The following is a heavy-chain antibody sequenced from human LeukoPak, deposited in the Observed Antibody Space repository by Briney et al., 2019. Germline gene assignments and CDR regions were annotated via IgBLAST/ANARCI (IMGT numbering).Heavy chain of an antibody. CDR3: ANSAGQLWFFLDY. D-gene: IGHD5-18*01. Sequence: PAGSLRLSCAASGFTFSSYAMSWVRQAPGKGLEWVSAISGSGGSTYYADSVKGRFTISRDNSKNTLYLQMNSLRAEDTAVYYCANSAGQLWFFLDYWGQGTLVTVSS. CDR2: ISGSGGST. CDR1: GFTFSSYA. V-gene: IGHV3-23*01. J-gene: IGHJ4*02.